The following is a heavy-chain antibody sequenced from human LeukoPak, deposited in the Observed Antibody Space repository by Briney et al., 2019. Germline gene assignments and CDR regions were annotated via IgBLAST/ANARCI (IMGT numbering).Heavy chain of an antibody. V-gene: IGHV5-10-1*01. CDR1: GYSFTSYW. Sequence: GESLKISCKGSGYSFTSYWISWVRQMPGKGLEWMGRIDPSDSYTNYSPPFQSHVTISADKSISTAYLQWSSLKASDTAMYYCARYTTGDFDYWGQGTLVTVSS. J-gene: IGHJ4*02. D-gene: IGHD1-1*01. CDR2: IDPSDSYT. CDR3: ARYTTGDFDY.